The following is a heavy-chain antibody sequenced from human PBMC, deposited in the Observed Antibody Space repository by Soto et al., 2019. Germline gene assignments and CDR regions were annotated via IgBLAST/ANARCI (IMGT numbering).Heavy chain of an antibody. J-gene: IGHJ4*02. D-gene: IGHD2-15*01. CDR1: GFSLSDYA. Sequence: EVQLLESGGDLAQPGGSLRLSCAASGFSLSDYAMTWVRQAPRKGLEWVSGISGSGDKTTYADAVKGRFIISRDTSKNTVHLQMNSLKVEDTALYYCGRDCSSCSCYVWRHWGQGTLVTVSS. CDR3: GRDCSSCSCYVWRH. V-gene: IGHV3-23*01. CDR2: ISGSGDKT.